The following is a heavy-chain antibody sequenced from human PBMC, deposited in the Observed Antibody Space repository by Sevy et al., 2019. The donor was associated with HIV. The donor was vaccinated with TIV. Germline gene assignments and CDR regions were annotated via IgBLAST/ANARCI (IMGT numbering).Heavy chain of an antibody. D-gene: IGHD2-15*01. Sequence: SETLSLTCTVSGASISSSGYYWGWIRQPPGKGLEWIASINYVGSLFYNPSVRSRVTISSDTSNKQFSLKLNSVTAADTAIYYCAGPTLTTTSGRSYYASWGQGTVVTDSS. CDR3: AGPTLTTTSGRSYYAS. CDR2: INYVGSL. CDR1: GASISSSGYY. J-gene: IGHJ4*02. V-gene: IGHV4-39*01.